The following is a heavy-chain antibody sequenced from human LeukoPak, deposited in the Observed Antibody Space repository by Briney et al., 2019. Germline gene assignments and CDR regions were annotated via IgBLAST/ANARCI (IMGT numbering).Heavy chain of an antibody. CDR1: GDSMSSYY. CDR3: ARQTFGVLYFDS. J-gene: IGHJ4*02. CDR2: IYYSGHT. V-gene: IGHV4-59*08. D-gene: IGHD3-10*01. Sequence: SETLSLTCTVSGDSMSSYYWSWIRQPPGKGLEWIGYIYYSGHTNYNPSLKSRVTISVDTSKNQFSLKLSSVTAADTAVYYCARQTFGVLYFDSWGQGTLVIVSS.